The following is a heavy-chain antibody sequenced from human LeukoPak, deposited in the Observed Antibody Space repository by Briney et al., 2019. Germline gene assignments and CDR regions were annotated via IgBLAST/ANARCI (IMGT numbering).Heavy chain of an antibody. CDR2: IKPSGNFI. Sequence: ASVKASCKASGFTFTNYYMHCVRQAPGQGLEWMGAIKPSGNFIRYAQKFQGRVTTTRDTSTSTVYMEVSSLRAEDTAVYFCARESSEYCRSISCYTFDYWGQGTVVTVSS. CDR3: ARESSEYCRSISCYTFDY. CDR1: GFTFTNYY. D-gene: IGHD2-2*02. J-gene: IGHJ4*02. V-gene: IGHV1-46*01.